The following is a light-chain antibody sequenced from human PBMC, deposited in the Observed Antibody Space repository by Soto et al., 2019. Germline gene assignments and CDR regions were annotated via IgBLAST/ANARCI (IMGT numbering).Light chain of an antibody. V-gene: IGKV1-17*03. CDR3: LQHNAYPFT. CDR2: GAS. Sequence: DIQMTQSPSALSASVGDRVTITCRASQGISNYLAWFQQKPGQGPKRLIYGASNLQSGVPPRFSGSGSETESTLTISNLQPEDIATYYCLQHNAYPFTFGQGTKVDIK. J-gene: IGKJ2*01. CDR1: QGISNY.